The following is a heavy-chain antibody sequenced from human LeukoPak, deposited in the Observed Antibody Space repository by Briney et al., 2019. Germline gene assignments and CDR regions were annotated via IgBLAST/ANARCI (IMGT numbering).Heavy chain of an antibody. J-gene: IGHJ6*03. V-gene: IGHV5-51*01. CDR3: ARRGYSYGFAHYYYMDV. Sequence: GESLKISCKGSGYSFTSYWIGWVRQMPGKGLEWMGIIYPGDSDTRYSPSFQGQVTISADKSISTAYLHWSSLKASDTAMYYCARRGYSYGFAHYYYMDVWGKGTTVTVSS. CDR1: GYSFTSYW. D-gene: IGHD5-18*01. CDR2: IYPGDSDT.